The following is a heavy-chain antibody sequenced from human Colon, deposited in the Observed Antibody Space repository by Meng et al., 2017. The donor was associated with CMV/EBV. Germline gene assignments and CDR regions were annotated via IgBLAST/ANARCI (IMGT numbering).Heavy chain of an antibody. Sequence: ASVKVSCKASGYLFTGFYMHWVRQAPGQGLGWMGWINPNSGGTKYAQRFQGRVTMTRDTSISTAYMELSSLRSDDTAVYFCGRDRVVPAASYHYYFGVDVWGQGTTVTVSS. D-gene: IGHD2-2*01. CDR3: GRDRVVPAASYHYYFGVDV. J-gene: IGHJ6*02. CDR1: GYLFTGFY. CDR2: INPNSGGT. V-gene: IGHV1-2*02.